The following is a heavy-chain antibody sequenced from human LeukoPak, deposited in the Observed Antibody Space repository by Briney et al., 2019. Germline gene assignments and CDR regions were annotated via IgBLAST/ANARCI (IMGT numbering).Heavy chain of an antibody. J-gene: IGHJ4*02. CDR1: GFTFSSYS. Sequence: GGSLRLSCAASGFTFSSYSMNWVRQAPGKGLEWVSYISSSSTIYYADSVKGRFTISRDNAKNSLYLQMNSLRAEDTAVYYCARGVRYCSGGSCYGWGQGTLVTVSS. CDR2: ISSSSTI. V-gene: IGHV3-48*01. CDR3: ARGVRYCSGGSCYG. D-gene: IGHD2-15*01.